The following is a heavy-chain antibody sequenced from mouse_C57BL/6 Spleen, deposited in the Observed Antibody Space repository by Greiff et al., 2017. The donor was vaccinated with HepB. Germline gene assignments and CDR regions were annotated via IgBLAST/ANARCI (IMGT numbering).Heavy chain of an antibody. J-gene: IGHJ4*01. CDR1: GFTFSSYA. V-gene: IGHV5-9-1*02. D-gene: IGHD2-4*01. Sequence: EVKLVESGEGLVKPGGSLKLSCAASGFTFSSYAMSWVRQTPEKRLEWVAYISSGGDYIYYADTVKGRFTISRDNARNTLYLQMSSLKSEDTAMYYCTRDGDYDSYAMDYWGQGTSVTVSS. CDR3: TRDGDYDSYAMDY. CDR2: ISSGGDYI.